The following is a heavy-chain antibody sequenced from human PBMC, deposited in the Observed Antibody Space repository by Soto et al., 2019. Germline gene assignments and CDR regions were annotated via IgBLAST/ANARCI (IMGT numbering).Heavy chain of an antibody. V-gene: IGHV6-1*01. Sequence: SQTLSLTCAMSGDSVSSNSATWNWIRQSPSRGLEWLGRTYYRSKWYYDYAVSVKSRVSIDPDTAKNQLSLQLKSVTPEDTAVYYCAIALSGSYYIFDYWGQGTSVTVSS. CDR1: GDSVSSNSAT. J-gene: IGHJ4*02. CDR3: AIALSGSYYIFDY. D-gene: IGHD3-10*01. CDR2: TYYRSKWYY.